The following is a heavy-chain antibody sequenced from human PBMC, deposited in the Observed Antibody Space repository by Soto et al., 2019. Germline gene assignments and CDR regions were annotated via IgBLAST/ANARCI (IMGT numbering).Heavy chain of an antibody. Sequence: ESGGGVVQPGRSLRLSCAASGFTFSSYGMHWVRQAPGKGLEWVAVIWYDGSNKYYADSVKGRFTISRDNSKNTLYLQMNSLRAEDTAVYYCARDRVVVPAARGWFDPWGQRTLVTVSS. CDR1: GFTFSSYG. CDR2: IWYDGSNK. V-gene: IGHV3-33*01. D-gene: IGHD2-2*01. J-gene: IGHJ5*02. CDR3: ARDRVVVPAARGWFDP.